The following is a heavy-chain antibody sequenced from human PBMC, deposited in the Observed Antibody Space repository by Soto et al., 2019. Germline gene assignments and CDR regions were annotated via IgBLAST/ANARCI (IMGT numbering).Heavy chain of an antibody. V-gene: IGHV3-23*01. J-gene: IGHJ4*02. CDR2: ISGSGGST. CDR3: AKDLYSSGWYGGYFDY. D-gene: IGHD6-19*01. Sequence: EVQLLESGGGLVQPGGSLRPSCAASGFTFSSYAMSWVRQAPGKGLEWVSAISGSGGSTYYADSVKGRFTISRDNSKNTLYLQMNSLRAEDTAVYYCAKDLYSSGWYGGYFDYWGQGTLVTVSS. CDR1: GFTFSSYA.